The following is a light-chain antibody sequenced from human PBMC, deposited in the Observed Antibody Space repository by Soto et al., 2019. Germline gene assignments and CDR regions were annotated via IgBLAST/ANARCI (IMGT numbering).Light chain of an antibody. CDR2: GAS. J-gene: IGKJ2*01. Sequence: EIVLTQSPGTLSLSPGERATLSCKASQSVTSRYLAWYQQKPGQAPRLLIYGASSRATGIPDRFSGSGSGTHFTLTISRLEPEDFAVYFCQQYNNSPDYTFGQGTNLEIK. CDR3: QQYNNSPDYT. V-gene: IGKV3-20*01. CDR1: QSVTSRY.